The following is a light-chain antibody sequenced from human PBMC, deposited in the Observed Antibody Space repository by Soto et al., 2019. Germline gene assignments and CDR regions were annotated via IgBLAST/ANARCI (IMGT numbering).Light chain of an antibody. Sequence: DIQMTQSPSSLSASVGDRITITCRASQTISRYLNWYQHRPGKAPKLLIYTASNLQSGVPSRFSGSGSGTDFSLTISSLQPEDSATYYCQQTYSTPEFTFGPGTRVDIK. V-gene: IGKV1-39*01. CDR1: QTISRY. CDR3: QQTYSTPEFT. CDR2: TAS. J-gene: IGKJ3*01.